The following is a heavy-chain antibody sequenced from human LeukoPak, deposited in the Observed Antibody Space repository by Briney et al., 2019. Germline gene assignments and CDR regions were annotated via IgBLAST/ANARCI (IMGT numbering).Heavy chain of an antibody. CDR2: IIPIFGTA. Sequence: ASVKVSCKASGGTFSSYAISWVRQAPGQGLEWMGGIIPIFGTANYAQKFQGRVTITADESTSTAYMELSSLRSEDTAVYYCARGVKYYYDSSAGYYMDVWGKGTTVTVSS. CDR1: GGTFSSYA. V-gene: IGHV1-69*01. D-gene: IGHD3-22*01. CDR3: ARGVKYYYDSSAGYYMDV. J-gene: IGHJ6*03.